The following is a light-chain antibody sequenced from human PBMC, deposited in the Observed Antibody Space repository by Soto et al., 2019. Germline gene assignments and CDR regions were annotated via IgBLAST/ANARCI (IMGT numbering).Light chain of an antibody. CDR2: AAS. J-gene: IGKJ4*01. Sequence: AIGMTQYPSSLSASTGDRVTITWGAGQGISSYLDWYQKKPGEAPKLLMYAASTLQSGVPSRLSGSGYGTDFTITISCMEHEDFETYYCQQYYSYPLTFGGGTKVDIK. CDR1: QGISSY. CDR3: QQYYSYPLT. V-gene: IGKV1-8*01.